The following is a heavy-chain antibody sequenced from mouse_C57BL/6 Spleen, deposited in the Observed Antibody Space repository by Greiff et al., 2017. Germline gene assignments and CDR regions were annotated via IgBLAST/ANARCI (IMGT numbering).Heavy chain of an antibody. CDR1: GYTFTSYW. CDR3: ARDYSNYCDY. Sequence: QVQLQQPGAELVRPGTSVKLSCKASGYTFTSYWMHWVKQRPGQGLEWIGVIDPSDSYTNYNQKFKGKATLTVDTSSSTAYMQLSSLTSEDSAVYYCARDYSNYCDYWGQGTTLTVSS. CDR2: IDPSDSYT. J-gene: IGHJ2*01. D-gene: IGHD2-5*01. V-gene: IGHV1-59*01.